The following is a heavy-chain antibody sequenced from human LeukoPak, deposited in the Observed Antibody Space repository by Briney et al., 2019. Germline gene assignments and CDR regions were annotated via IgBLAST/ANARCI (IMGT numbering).Heavy chain of an antibody. CDR3: ARIGYCTNGVCSDYFDY. CDR2: IYYSGST. V-gene: IGHV4-59*01. D-gene: IGHD2-8*01. Sequence: SETLSLTCTVSGGSISSYYWSWIRQPPGKGLEWIGYIYYSGSTNYNPSLKSRVTISVDTSKNQLSLKLSSVTAADTAVYYCARIGYCTNGVCSDYFDYWGQGTLVTVSS. J-gene: IGHJ4*02. CDR1: GGSISSYY.